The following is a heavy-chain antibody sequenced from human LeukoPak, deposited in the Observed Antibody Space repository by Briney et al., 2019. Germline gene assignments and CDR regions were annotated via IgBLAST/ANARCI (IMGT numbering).Heavy chain of an antibody. CDR2: ISGSGGST. D-gene: IGHD3-9*01. Sequence: PGGSLRLSCAASGFTFSDYYMSWIRQAPGKGLEWVSAISGSGGSTYYADSVKGRFTISRDNSKNTLYLQMNSLRAEDTAVYYCAKDSHPYYDILTGYYNGQYFDYWGQGTLVTVSS. J-gene: IGHJ4*02. CDR3: AKDSHPYYDILTGYYNGQYFDY. CDR1: GFTFSDYY. V-gene: IGHV3-23*01.